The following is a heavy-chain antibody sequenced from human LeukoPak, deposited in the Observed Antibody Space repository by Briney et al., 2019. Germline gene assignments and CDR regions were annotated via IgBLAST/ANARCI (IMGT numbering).Heavy chain of an antibody. V-gene: IGHV4-4*07. Sequence: SETLSLTCTVSGGSIGTYYWSWIRQPAGKGLEWIGRIDTSGSANYNPSLKNRVTMSVDTSKNRVSLNLSSVTAAETAVYYCALQDIMTGYSLVFWGQGTLVTVSS. J-gene: IGHJ4*02. D-gene: IGHD3-9*01. CDR2: IDTSGSA. CDR1: GGSIGTYY. CDR3: ALQDIMTGYSLVF.